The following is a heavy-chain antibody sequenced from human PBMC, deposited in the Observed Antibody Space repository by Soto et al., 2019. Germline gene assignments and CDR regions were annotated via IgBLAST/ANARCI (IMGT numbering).Heavy chain of an antibody. J-gene: IGHJ6*03. CDR2: TYYRSKWYN. D-gene: IGHD3-3*01. Sequence: PSQTLSLTCAISGDSVSSNSAAWNWIRQSPSRGLEWLGRTYYRSKWYNDYAVSVKSRITINPDTSKNQFSLQLNSVTPEDTAVYYCARGYDFWSGYGDYYYYYCMDVWGKGTTVTVSS. V-gene: IGHV6-1*01. CDR1: GDSVSSNSAA. CDR3: ARGYDFWSGYGDYYYYYCMDV.